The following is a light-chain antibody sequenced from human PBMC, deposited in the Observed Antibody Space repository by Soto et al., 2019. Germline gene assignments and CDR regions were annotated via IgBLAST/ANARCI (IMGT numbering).Light chain of an antibody. CDR1: QSVSSSY. V-gene: IGKV3D-20*02. CDR2: GAF. J-gene: IGKJ5*01. CDR3: QQRNVWPPVT. Sequence: EIVLTQSPGTLSFSPGGRATLSCSASQSVSSSYLAWYQQKPGQAPRLLIYGAFNRATGIPARFSGSGSGTDFTLTISSLEPEDSAVYYCQQRNVWPPVTCGQGTRREI.